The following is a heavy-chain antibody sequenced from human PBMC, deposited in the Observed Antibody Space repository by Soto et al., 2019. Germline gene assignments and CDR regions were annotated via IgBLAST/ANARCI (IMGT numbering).Heavy chain of an antibody. V-gene: IGHV1-8*01. J-gene: IGHJ6*02. Sequence: QVQLVQSGAEVKKPGASVKVSCKASGYTLTSYDINWVRQATGQGLEWSGWMNPNSGNTGYAQKFQGSVTMTRNTSISTAYRELSSLRSEDTAVYSCARGRLLRYVHWVHLNSYYGMDVWGHGTTVTFSS. CDR3: ARGRLLRYVHWVHLNSYYGMDV. CDR1: GYTLTSYD. D-gene: IGHD3-9*01. CDR2: MNPNSGNT.